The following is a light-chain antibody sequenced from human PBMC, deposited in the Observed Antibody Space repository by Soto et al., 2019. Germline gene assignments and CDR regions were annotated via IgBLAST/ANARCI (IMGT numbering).Light chain of an antibody. Sequence: DIQLTQSPCVVSASVGYTVTITCRASQDLSNYLAWYQQKPGKAPDLLIYSASTLQSGVPSRFSGSGSETEFSLTIRALQPEDFATYYCQQLSRYPLTFGGGTKVDIK. CDR3: QQLSRYPLT. CDR2: SAS. CDR1: QDLSNY. V-gene: IGKV1-9*01. J-gene: IGKJ4*01.